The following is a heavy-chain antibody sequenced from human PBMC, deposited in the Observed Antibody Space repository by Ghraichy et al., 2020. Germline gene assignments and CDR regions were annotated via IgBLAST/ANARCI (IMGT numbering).Heavy chain of an antibody. CDR1: GGSISSSSYY. V-gene: IGHV4-39*07. J-gene: IGHJ4*02. CDR2: IYYSGST. CDR3: ARRNYGSGTYYFDY. Sequence: SETLSLTCTVSGGSISSSSYYWGWIRQPPGKGLEWIGSIYYSGSTYYNPSLKSRVTISVDTSKNQFSLKLSSVTAADTAVYYCARRNYGSGTYYFDYWGQGTLVTVSS. D-gene: IGHD3-10*01.